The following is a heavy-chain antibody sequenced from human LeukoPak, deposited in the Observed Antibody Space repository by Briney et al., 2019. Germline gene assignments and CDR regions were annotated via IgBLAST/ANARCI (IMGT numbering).Heavy chain of an antibody. D-gene: IGHD1-26*01. Sequence: PGGSLRLSCAASGFTFSSYSMNWVRQAPGKGLEWVSSISSSSSYIYYADSMKGRFTISRDNAKNSLYLQMNSLRAEDTAVYYCARESGAGAPDRYWGQGTLVTVSS. CDR3: ARESGAGAPDRY. J-gene: IGHJ4*02. V-gene: IGHV3-21*01. CDR1: GFTFSSYS. CDR2: ISSSSSYI.